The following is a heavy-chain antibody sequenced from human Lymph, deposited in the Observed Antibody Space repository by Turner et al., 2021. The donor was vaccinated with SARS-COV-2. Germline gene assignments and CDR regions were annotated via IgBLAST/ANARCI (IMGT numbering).Heavy chain of an antibody. CDR1: GFTFSSYG. CDR2: NGGSGGST. V-gene: IGHV3-23*01. J-gene: IGHJ6*02. CDR3: AKDRVVPPAIWNYYYYYGMDV. D-gene: IGHD2-2*02. Sequence: EVQLLESGGGLVQPGGSLRLSCAASGFTFSSYGMSWVRQDPGKGLEWGSVNGGSGGSTYYADSVKGRFTISRDNSKNTLYLQMNSLRAEDTAVYYCAKDRVVPPAIWNYYYYYGMDVWGQGTTVTVSS.